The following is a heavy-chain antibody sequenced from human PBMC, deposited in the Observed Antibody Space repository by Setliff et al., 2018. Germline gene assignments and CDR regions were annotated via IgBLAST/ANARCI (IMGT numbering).Heavy chain of an antibody. D-gene: IGHD6-19*01. CDR2: THATGST. CDR3: ARADFGYASGWYWNHFDI. Sequence: SETLSLTCTVPGGSISSRNHYWGWIRQPPGKELEWIGNTHATGSTQYNPSRKSRVTISIDTTKNQFSLKVHSVTAADTAVYYCARADFGYASGWYWNHFDIWGQGTPVTVS. V-gene: IGHV4-39*07. CDR1: GGSISSRNHY. J-gene: IGHJ4*02.